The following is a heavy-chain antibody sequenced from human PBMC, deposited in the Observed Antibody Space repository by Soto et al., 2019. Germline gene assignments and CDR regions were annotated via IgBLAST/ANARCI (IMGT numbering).Heavy chain of an antibody. J-gene: IGHJ4*02. Sequence: QVQLQESGPGLVKPSQTLSLTCTVSGGSISSGGYYWSWIRQHPGKGLEWIGYIHYSGSTYYNPSRKSRVTISVDTSNNPFSLKLSSVTAANTAVYYCPINNRIPMITVEYWVEGTLVTFSS. V-gene: IGHV4-31*03. CDR2: IHYSGST. CDR3: PINNRIPMITVEY. CDR1: GGSISSGGYY. D-gene: IGHD3-22*01.